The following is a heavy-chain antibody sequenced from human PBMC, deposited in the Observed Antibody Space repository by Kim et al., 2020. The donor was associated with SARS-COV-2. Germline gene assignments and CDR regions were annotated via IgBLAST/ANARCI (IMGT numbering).Heavy chain of an antibody. D-gene: IGHD2-2*02. CDR2: IYYSGST. J-gene: IGHJ6*02. CDR3: ARHQGRCSSTSCYSYYYYGMDV. V-gene: IGHV4-39*01. CDR1: GGSISSSSYY. Sequence: SETLSLTCTVSGGSISSSSYYWGWIRQPPGKGLEWIGSIYYSGSTYYNPSLKSRVTISVDTSKNQFSLKLSSVTAADTAVYYCARHQGRCSSTSCYSYYYYGMDVWGQGTTVTVSS.